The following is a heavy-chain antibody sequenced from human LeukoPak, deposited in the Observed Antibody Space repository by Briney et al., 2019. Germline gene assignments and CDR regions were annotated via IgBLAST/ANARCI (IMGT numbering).Heavy chain of an antibody. V-gene: IGHV3-30-3*01. CDR2: ISYDGSNK. CDR3: ARFPWDY. CDR1: GFTFSSYA. Sequence: GGSLRLSCAASGFTFSSYAMHWVRQAPGKGLEWVAVISYDGSNKYYADSVKGRFTISRGNSKNTLYLQMNSLRAEDTAVYYCARFPWDYWGQGTLVTVSS. J-gene: IGHJ4*02.